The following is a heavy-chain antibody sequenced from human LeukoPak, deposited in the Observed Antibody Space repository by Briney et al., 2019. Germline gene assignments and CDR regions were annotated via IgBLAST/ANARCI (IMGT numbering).Heavy chain of an antibody. CDR1: GFTLSSYS. CDR3: ARDYYGDYAADY. D-gene: IGHD4-17*01. Sequence: PGGSLRLSCAASGFTLSSYSMNWVRQAPGKGLEWASYISSSSSTIYYADSVKGRFTISRDNAKNSLYLQMNSLRAEDTAVYYCARDYYGDYAADYWGQGTLVTVSS. CDR2: ISSSSSTI. V-gene: IGHV3-48*01. J-gene: IGHJ4*02.